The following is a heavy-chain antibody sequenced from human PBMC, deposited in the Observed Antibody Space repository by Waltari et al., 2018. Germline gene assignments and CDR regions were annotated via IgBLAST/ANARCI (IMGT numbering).Heavy chain of an antibody. CDR1: GFTFSDYY. D-gene: IGHD2-15*01. CDR3: AREVVVAATAFDM. Sequence: QVQLVESGGGWVKPGGSLRLSCAAPGFTFSDYYMSWIRQAPGKGLEWISYISSRGSRIYYADSVKGRFTISRDNAKNSLYLQMNSLRVEDTALYYCAREVVVAATAFDMWGQGTMVTVSS. CDR2: ISSRGSRI. V-gene: IGHV3-11*04. J-gene: IGHJ3*02.